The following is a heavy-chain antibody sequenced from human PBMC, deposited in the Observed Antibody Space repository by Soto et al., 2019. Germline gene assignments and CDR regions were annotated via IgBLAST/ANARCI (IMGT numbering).Heavy chain of an antibody. J-gene: IGHJ4*02. CDR3: ARHGRKYSTSYYFDY. CDR1: GGSISSYY. V-gene: IGHV4-59*08. D-gene: IGHD6-6*01. Sequence: SETLSLTCTVSGGSISSYYWSWFRQPPGKGLEWIGYIYYSGSTNCNPSLKSRVTISVDTSKNQFSLKLTSVTAADTAVYYCARHGRKYSTSYYFDYWGQGTLVTVSS. CDR2: IYYSGST.